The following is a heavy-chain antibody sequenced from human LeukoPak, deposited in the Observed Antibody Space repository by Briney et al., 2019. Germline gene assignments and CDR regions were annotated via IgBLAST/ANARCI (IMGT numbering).Heavy chain of an antibody. V-gene: IGHV4-4*07. CDR3: ARQWSYFGSGIPFDL. Sequence: SETLSLTCTVSGGSISSFYWSWIRQPAGKGLEWIGRIYTSGSTNYNPSLKSRVTMSVDTSKNQFSLKVSSVTPADTAVYYCARQWSYFGSGIPFDLWGQGTLVTVSS. CDR2: IYTSGST. CDR1: GGSISSFY. J-gene: IGHJ5*02. D-gene: IGHD3-10*01.